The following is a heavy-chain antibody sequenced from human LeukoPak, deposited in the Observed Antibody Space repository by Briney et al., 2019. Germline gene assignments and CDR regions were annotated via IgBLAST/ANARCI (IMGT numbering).Heavy chain of an antibody. J-gene: IGHJ4*02. V-gene: IGHV4-39*07. CDR3: TRDRGQWLVDF. CDR2: IDSSGNV. CDR1: GGSISTSGYY. Sequence: SETLSLTCTVSGGSISTSGYYWGWIRQPPGKGLEYFATIDSSGNVYYNPSLRSRVTISADTSKNQFSLKLSSMTAADTAVYYCTRDRGQWLVDFWGQGTLVTVSS. D-gene: IGHD6-19*01.